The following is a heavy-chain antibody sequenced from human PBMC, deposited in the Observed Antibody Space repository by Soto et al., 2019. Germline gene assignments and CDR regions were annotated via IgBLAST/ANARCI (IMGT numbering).Heavy chain of an antibody. CDR3: AASIFYYGMDV. CDR1: GYTFTNYW. J-gene: IGHJ6*02. V-gene: IGHV5-51*01. Sequence: PGESLKISCQGPGYTFTNYWIGWVRQMPGKGLEWMGIIYPGDSDTKYNPSFQGQVTISADKSITTTYLQWSSLKASDTAIYYCAASIFYYGMDVWGQGTTVTVSS. CDR2: IYPGDSDT.